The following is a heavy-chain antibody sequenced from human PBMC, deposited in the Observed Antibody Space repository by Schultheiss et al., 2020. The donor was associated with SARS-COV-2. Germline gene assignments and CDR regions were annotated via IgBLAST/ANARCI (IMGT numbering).Heavy chain of an antibody. V-gene: IGHV3-13*01. CDR3: AREAEGLVDGPTGFDY. D-gene: IGHD6-19*01. J-gene: IGHJ4*02. CDR2: IGTAGDT. Sequence: GGSLRLSCAASGFTFSSYDMHWVRQATGKGLEWVSAIGTAGDTYYPGSVKGRFTISRDNAKNSLYLQMNSLRAEDTAVYYCAREAEGLVDGPTGFDYWGQGTLVTVSS. CDR1: GFTFSSYD.